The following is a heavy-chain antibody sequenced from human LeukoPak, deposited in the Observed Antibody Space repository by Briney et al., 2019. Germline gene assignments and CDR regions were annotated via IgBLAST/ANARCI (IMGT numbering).Heavy chain of an antibody. D-gene: IGHD2-21*01. Sequence: GGSLRLSCAASGFTLNYYWMSWVRQAPGKGLEWVANINQDGSEKYFVDSVKGRFTISRDNAQNSVFLQMDSLRVDDTAVYYCARWVSQYYFDYWGHGTQVTVSS. CDR3: ARWVSQYYFDY. J-gene: IGHJ4*01. V-gene: IGHV3-7*01. CDR2: INQDGSEK. CDR1: GFTLNYYW.